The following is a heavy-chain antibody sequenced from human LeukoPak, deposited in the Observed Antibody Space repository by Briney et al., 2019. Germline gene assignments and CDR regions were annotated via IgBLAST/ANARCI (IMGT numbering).Heavy chain of an antibody. V-gene: IGHV4-4*02. CDR3: ARRSLDDYVWGSYRPLYFDY. CDR1: GGSISSSNW. D-gene: IGHD3-16*02. CDR2: IYHSGST. Sequence: SGTLSLTCAVSGGSISSSNWWSWVRQPPGEGLEWIGEIYHSGSTNYNPSLKSRVTISVDKSKNQFSLKLSSVTAADTAVYYCARRSLDDYVWGSYRPLYFDYWGQGTLVTVSS. J-gene: IGHJ4*02.